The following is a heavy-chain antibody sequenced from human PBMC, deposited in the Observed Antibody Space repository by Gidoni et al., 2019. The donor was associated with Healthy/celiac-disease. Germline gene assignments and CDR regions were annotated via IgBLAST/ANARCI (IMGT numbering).Heavy chain of an antibody. V-gene: IGHV3-21*01. CDR1: GFTFSSYS. D-gene: IGHD3-9*01. Sequence: EVQLVESGGGLVKPGGSLRLSCAASGFTFSSYSMNWVRQAPGKGLEWVSSISSSSSYIYYADSVKGRFTISRDNAKNSLYLQMNSLRAEDTAVYYCARDLRRTYYDILTGEGYFDYWGQGTLVTVSS. J-gene: IGHJ4*02. CDR3: ARDLRRTYYDILTGEGYFDY. CDR2: ISSSSSYI.